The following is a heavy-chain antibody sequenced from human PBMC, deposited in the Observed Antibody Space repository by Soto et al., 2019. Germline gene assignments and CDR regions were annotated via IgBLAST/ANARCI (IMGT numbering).Heavy chain of an antibody. CDR2: INPSGST. Sequence: QVQLQQWGAGLLKPSETLSLTCAVYGGSFSGYYWSWIRQPPGKGLEWIGEINPSGSTNYTPSLKSRVTISVYTSKNQVSLKLSSVTAADTAVYYCARRRVYNDFDIWGQGTMVTV. D-gene: IGHD6-13*01. CDR3: ARRRVYNDFDI. CDR1: GGSFSGYY. J-gene: IGHJ3*02. V-gene: IGHV4-34*01.